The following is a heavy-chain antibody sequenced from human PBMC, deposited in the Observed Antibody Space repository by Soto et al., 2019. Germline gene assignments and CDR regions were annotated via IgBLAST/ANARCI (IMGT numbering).Heavy chain of an antibody. Sequence: GESLKISCKGSGYSFTSYWIGWVRQMPGKGLEWMGIIYPGDSDTRYSPSFQGQVTISADNSISTAYLQWSSLKASDTAMYYCARSENSVNSYYYYYGMDVWGPGTTVTV. CDR3: ARSENSVNSYYYYYGMDV. J-gene: IGHJ6*02. V-gene: IGHV5-51*01. CDR2: IYPGDSDT. D-gene: IGHD4-17*01. CDR1: GYSFTSYW.